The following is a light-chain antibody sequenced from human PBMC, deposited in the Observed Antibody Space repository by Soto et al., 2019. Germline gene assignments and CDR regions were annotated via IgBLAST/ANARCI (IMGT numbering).Light chain of an antibody. Sequence: QSALAQPASVSGSPGQSITMSCTGTSSNVGNFNVVSWYQQHPGKAPKVIIYDVTERPSGVSNRFSGSKSGNTASLTISGLQAEDEADYYCCSYAGSGTNVFGTGTKVTVL. V-gene: IGLV2-23*02. J-gene: IGLJ1*01. CDR3: CSYAGSGTNV. CDR2: DVT. CDR1: SSNVGNFNV.